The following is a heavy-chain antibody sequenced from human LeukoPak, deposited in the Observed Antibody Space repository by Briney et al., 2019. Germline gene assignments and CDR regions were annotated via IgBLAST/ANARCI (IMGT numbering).Heavy chain of an antibody. J-gene: IGHJ4*02. D-gene: IGHD2-2*02. CDR3: ASARESSCYNY. V-gene: IGHV3-23*01. CDR1: GFTFSSYA. Sequence: GGSLRLSCAASGFTFSSYAMSWVRQAPGKGLEWVSAISGSGGSTYYADSVKGRFTISRDNAKNSLYLQMNSLRAEDTAVYYCASARESSCYNYWGQGTLVTVSS. CDR2: ISGSGGST.